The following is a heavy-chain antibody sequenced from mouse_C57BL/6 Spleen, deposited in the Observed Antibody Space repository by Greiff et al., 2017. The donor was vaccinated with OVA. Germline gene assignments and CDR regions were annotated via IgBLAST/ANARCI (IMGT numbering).Heavy chain of an antibody. D-gene: IGHD1-1*01. V-gene: IGHV4-1*01. Sequence: CAASGVDFSRYWMSWVRRAPGKGLEWIGEINPDSSTINYAPSLKDKFIISRDNAKNTLYLQMSKVRSEDTALYYCAKNYYGSSYYWYFDVWGTGTTVTVSS. CDR2: INPDSSTI. J-gene: IGHJ1*03. CDR3: AKNYYGSSYYWYFDV. CDR1: GVDFSRYW.